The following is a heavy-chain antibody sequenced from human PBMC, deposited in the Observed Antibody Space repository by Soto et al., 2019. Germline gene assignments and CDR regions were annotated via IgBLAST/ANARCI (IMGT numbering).Heavy chain of an antibody. CDR1: GYTFSGYY. Sequence: QVQMVQSGAEVKKPGASVKVSCKASGYTFSGYYMHWVRQAPGQGLEWMGWINPNSGGTNYAQKFQGRVNMTKDTSISTAYVELKNLKPDDTAVYYCARVDGGGNSPIDYWGQGTLVTVSS. J-gene: IGHJ4*02. V-gene: IGHV1-2*02. CDR3: ARVDGGGNSPIDY. D-gene: IGHD2-21*02. CDR2: INPNSGGT.